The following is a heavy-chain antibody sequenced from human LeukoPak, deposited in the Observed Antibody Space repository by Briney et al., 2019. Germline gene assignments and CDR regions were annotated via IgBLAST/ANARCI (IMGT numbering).Heavy chain of an antibody. CDR2: ISAYNGNT. D-gene: IGHD2-2*02. Sequence: ASVKVSCKASGYTSTSYGISWVRQAPGQGLEWMGWISAYNGNTNYAQKLQGRVTMTTDTSTSTAYMELRSLRSDDTAVYYCARPPRYCSSTSCYTGPYFDGMDVWGQGTTVTVSS. V-gene: IGHV1-18*01. J-gene: IGHJ6*02. CDR1: GYTSTSYG. CDR3: ARPPRYCSSTSCYTGPYFDGMDV.